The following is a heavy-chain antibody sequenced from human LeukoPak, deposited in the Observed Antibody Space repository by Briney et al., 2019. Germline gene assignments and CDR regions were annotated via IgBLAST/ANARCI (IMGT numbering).Heavy chain of an antibody. J-gene: IGHJ4*02. CDR3: TTQERVVVMTIAY. D-gene: IGHD3-22*01. Sequence: GGSLRLSCAASGFTFSNAWMSWVRQAPGKGLEWVGRIKSKTDGGTTDYAAPVKGRFTISRDDSKNTLYLQMNSLKTEDTAVYYCTTQERVVVMTIAYWGQGTLVTVSS. CDR1: GFTFSNAW. V-gene: IGHV3-15*01. CDR2: IKSKTDGGTT.